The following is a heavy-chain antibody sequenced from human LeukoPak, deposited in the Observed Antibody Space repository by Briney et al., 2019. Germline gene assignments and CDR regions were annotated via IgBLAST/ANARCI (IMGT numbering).Heavy chain of an antibody. CDR2: INHGGST. J-gene: IGHJ4*02. CDR1: GGSFSGYY. D-gene: IGHD6-13*01. V-gene: IGHV4-34*01. Sequence: PSETLSLTCAVYGGSFSGYYWSWIRQPPGKGLEWIGEINHGGSTNYNPSLKSRVTISIDTSKNQFSLKLSSVTAADTAVYYCARARWVIAAAVRRSIDYWGQGTLVTVSS. CDR3: ARARWVIAAAVRRSIDY.